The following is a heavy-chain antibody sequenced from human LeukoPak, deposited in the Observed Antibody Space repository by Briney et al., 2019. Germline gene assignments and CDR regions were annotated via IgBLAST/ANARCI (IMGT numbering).Heavy chain of an antibody. Sequence: GGSLRLSCAASGFTFSSYSMNWVRQAPGKGLEWVSSISSSSSYIYYADSVKGRFTISRDNAKNSLYLQMNSLRAEDTAVYYCARAPRYYDILTGYPMQDAFDIWGQGTMVTVSS. J-gene: IGHJ3*02. CDR3: ARAPRYYDILTGYPMQDAFDI. CDR2: ISSSSSYI. V-gene: IGHV3-21*01. D-gene: IGHD3-9*01. CDR1: GFTFSSYS.